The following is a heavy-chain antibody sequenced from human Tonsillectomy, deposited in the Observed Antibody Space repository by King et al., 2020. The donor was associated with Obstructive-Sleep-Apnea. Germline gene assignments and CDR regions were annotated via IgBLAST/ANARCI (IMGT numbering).Heavy chain of an antibody. CDR1: GDSISSYY. Sequence: LQLQESGPGLVKPSETLSLTCTVSGDSISSYYWSWIRQPPGKGLEWIGYIYYSGSTNYNPSLKSRVTISVDTSKNQFSLKLSSVTAADTAVYYCARVAYYGMDVWGQGTTVTVSS. V-gene: IGHV4-59*01. J-gene: IGHJ6*02. CDR2: IYYSGST. CDR3: ARVAYYGMDV.